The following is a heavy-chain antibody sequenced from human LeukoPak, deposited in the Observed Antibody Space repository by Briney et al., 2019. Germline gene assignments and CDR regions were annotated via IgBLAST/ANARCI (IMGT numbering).Heavy chain of an antibody. CDR1: GFTFSSYG. V-gene: IGHV3-30*03. D-gene: IGHD1-26*01. CDR3: ASDGELAPPDI. CDR2: ISYDGSNK. Sequence: PGRSLRLSCAASGFTFSSYGMHWVRQAPGKGLEWVAVISYDGSNKYYADSVEGRFTISRDNSKNTLYLQMNSLRAEDTAVYYCASDGELAPPDIWGQGTMVTVSS. J-gene: IGHJ3*02.